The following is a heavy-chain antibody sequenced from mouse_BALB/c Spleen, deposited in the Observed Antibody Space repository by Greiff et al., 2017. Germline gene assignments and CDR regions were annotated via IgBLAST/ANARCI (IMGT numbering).Heavy chain of an antibody. V-gene: IGHV14-4*02. D-gene: IGHD2-1*01. CDR2: IDPENGDT. CDR1: GFNIKDYY. J-gene: IGHJ3*01. CDR3: DPGGNYFWFAV. Sequence: EVQLQQSGAELVRSGASVKLSCTASGFNIKDYYMHWVKQRPEQGLEWIGWIDPENGDTEYAPKFQGKATMTADTSSNTAYLQLSSLTSEDTAVCYSDPGGNYFWFAVWGEGTLVTVSA.